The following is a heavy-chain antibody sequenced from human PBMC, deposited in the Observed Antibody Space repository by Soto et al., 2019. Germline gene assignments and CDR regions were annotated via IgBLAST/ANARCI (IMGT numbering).Heavy chain of an antibody. V-gene: IGHV3-30*04. CDR1: GFTFSSYA. D-gene: IGHD6-19*01. CDR2: ISYDGSNK. J-gene: IGHJ4*02. Sequence: PGGSLRLSCAASGFTFSSYAMHWVRQAPGKGLEWVAVISYDGSNKYYADSVKGRFTISRDNSKNTLYLQMNSLRAEDTAVYYCAKDNGNGVAGNLDYWGQGTLVTVSS. CDR3: AKDNGNGVAGNLDY.